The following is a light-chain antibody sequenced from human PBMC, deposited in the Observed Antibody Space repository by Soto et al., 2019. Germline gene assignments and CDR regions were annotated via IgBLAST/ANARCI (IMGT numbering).Light chain of an antibody. CDR3: AVWDDSLSGWV. CDR2: SNN. Sequence: QSVLTQSPSASGTPGQRVTISCSGSRSNIGRNIVNWYQQLPGTAPKLLIYSNNRRPSGVPDRFSGSKSGTSGSLAISGLQSEDEADYYCAVWDDSLSGWVFGGGTKLTVL. J-gene: IGLJ3*02. CDR1: RSNIGRNI. V-gene: IGLV1-44*01.